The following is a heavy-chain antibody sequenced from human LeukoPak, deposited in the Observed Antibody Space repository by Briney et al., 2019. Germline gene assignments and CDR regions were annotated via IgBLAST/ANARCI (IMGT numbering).Heavy chain of an antibody. CDR2: IYYSGST. CDR1: GGSISSGDYY. D-gene: IGHD6-13*01. Sequence: SETLSLTCTVSGGSISSGDYYWSWIRQPPGKGLEWIGYIYYSGSTYYNPSLKSRVTISVDTSKNQFSLKLSSVTAADTAVYYCARGLSSWYIGGYYFDYWGQGTLITVSS. J-gene: IGHJ4*02. CDR3: ARGLSSWYIGGYYFDY. V-gene: IGHV4-30-4*01.